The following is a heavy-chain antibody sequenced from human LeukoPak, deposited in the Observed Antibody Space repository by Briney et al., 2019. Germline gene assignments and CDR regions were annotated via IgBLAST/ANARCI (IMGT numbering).Heavy chain of an antibody. Sequence: SETLSLTCNVSGGSISSNYWSWIRQPPGKGLEWIGYIYYSGSTNYNPSLKSRVTISVDTSKNQFSLKLSSVTAADTAVYYCARGPNYASGSYDNEAFDYWGQGTLVTVSS. V-gene: IGHV4-59*01. J-gene: IGHJ4*02. CDR1: GGSISSNY. CDR3: ARGPNYASGSYDNEAFDY. CDR2: IYYSGST. D-gene: IGHD3-10*01.